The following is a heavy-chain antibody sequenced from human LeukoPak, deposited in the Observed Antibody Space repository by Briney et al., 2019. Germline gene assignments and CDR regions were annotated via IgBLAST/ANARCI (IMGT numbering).Heavy chain of an antibody. D-gene: IGHD3-22*01. V-gene: IGHV1-18*01. J-gene: IGHJ4*02. CDR1: GYTFTSYG. Sequence: ASVKVSCKASGYTFTSYGISWVRQAPGQGLEWMGWISAYNGNTNYAQKLQGRVTMTTDTSTSTAYMELRSLRSDDTAVYYCARGRGPTYYYDSSGYAFGYWGQGTLVTVSS. CDR3: ARGRGPTYYYDSSGYAFGY. CDR2: ISAYNGNT.